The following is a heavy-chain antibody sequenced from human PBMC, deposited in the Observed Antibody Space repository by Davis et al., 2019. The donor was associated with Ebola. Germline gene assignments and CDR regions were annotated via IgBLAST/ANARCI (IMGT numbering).Heavy chain of an antibody. CDR3: ARCEENPDTTMVSCFDY. Sequence: AASVKVSCKASGYTFTNYAVNWVRQAPGQGLEWMGWINANTGNPTYAQGFTGRFVFSLDTSVSTAYLQISSLKAEDTAVYYCARCEENPDTTMVSCFDYWGQGTLVTVSS. CDR2: INANTGNP. CDR1: GYTFTNYA. J-gene: IGHJ4*02. V-gene: IGHV7-4-1*02. D-gene: IGHD5-18*01.